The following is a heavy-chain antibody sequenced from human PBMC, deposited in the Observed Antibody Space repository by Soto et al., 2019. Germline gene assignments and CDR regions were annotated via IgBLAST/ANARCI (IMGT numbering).Heavy chain of an antibody. CDR1: GYTFTSYG. CDR3: ARVTGGDYSNYVSYYYYGMDV. D-gene: IGHD4-4*01. Sequence: GASVKVSCKASGYTFTSYGISWVRQAPGQGLEWMGWISAYNGNTNYAQKLQGRVTMTTDTSTSTAYMELRSLRSDDTAVYYCARVTGGDYSNYVSYYYYGMDVWGQETTFTVSS. J-gene: IGHJ6*02. CDR2: ISAYNGNT. V-gene: IGHV1-18*01.